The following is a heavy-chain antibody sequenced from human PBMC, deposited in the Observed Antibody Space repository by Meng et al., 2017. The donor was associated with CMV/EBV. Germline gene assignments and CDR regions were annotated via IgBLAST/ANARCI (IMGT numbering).Heavy chain of an antibody. CDR2: ISYDGSNK. D-gene: IGHD6-6*01. V-gene: IGHV3-30-3*01. CDR1: GFTFSSYA. J-gene: IGHJ6*02. Sequence: GGSLRLSCAASGFTFSSYAMHWVRQAPGKGLEWVAVISYDGSNKYYADSVEGRFTISRDNSKNTLYLQMNSLRAEDTAVYYCARDLSGQLVPAMLNYYYYYGMDVWGQGTTVTVSS. CDR3: ARDLSGQLVPAMLNYYYYYGMDV.